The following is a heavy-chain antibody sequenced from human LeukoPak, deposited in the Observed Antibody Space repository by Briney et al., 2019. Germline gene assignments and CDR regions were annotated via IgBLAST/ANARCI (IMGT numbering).Heavy chain of an antibody. CDR2: INPNSGGT. CDR3: ARDGVAGTPYSNWFDP. CDR1: GYTFTGYY. J-gene: IGHJ5*02. Sequence: ASVKVSCKASGYTFTGYYMHWVRQAPGQGLEWMGWINPNSGGTNYAQKFQGRVTTTRDTSISTAYMELSRLRSDDTAVYYCARDGVAGTPYSNWFDPWGQGTLVTVSS. V-gene: IGHV1-2*02. D-gene: IGHD6-13*01.